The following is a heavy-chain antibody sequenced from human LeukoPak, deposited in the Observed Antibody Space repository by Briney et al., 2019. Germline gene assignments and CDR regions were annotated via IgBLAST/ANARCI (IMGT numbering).Heavy chain of an antibody. CDR1: GFTFDDYG. CDR2: ITWNGGVT. Sequence: GGSLRLSCAASGFTFDDYGMGWVRQLPGRGLEWVSVITWNGGVTSYADSVKGRFTISRDNARNSLYLQMNSLRADEDTALYHCARRYYDSSGYTKDAFDVWGQGTMVTVSS. J-gene: IGHJ3*01. D-gene: IGHD3-22*01. CDR3: ARRYYDSSGYTKDAFDV. V-gene: IGHV3-20*01.